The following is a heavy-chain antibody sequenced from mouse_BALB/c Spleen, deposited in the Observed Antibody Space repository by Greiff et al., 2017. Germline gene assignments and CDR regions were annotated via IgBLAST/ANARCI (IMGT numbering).Heavy chain of an antibody. CDR2: IVPANGNT. Sequence: VQLQQSGAELVKPGASVKLSCTASGFNIKDTYMHWVKQRPEQGLEWIGRIVPANGNTKYDPKFQGKATITADTSSNTAYLQLSSLTSEDTAVYYCASYGSSSVFDYWGQGTTLTVSS. D-gene: IGHD1-1*01. CDR1: GFNIKDTY. J-gene: IGHJ2*01. CDR3: ASYGSSSVFDY. V-gene: IGHV14-3*02.